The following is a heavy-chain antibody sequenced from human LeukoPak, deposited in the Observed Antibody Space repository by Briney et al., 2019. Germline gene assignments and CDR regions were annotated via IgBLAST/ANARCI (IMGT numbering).Heavy chain of an antibody. CDR2: VFHSGST. J-gene: IGHJ4*02. V-gene: IGHV4-38-2*01. Sequence: PSETLPLTCAVSGYSISTGYYWGWIRQPPGKGLEWIGNVFHSGSTYYNPSLKSRVTMSVDTSKNQFSLKLTSVTAADTAVYYCARVIAAAGTGWVDYWGQGTLVTVSS. CDR3: ARVIAAAGTGWVDY. D-gene: IGHD6-13*01. CDR1: GYSISTGYY.